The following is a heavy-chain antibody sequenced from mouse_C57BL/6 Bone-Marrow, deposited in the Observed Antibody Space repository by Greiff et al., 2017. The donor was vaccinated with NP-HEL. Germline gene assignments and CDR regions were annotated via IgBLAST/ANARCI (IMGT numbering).Heavy chain of an antibody. CDR1: GFSLTSYG. V-gene: IGHV2-5*01. CDR2: IWRGGST. J-gene: IGHJ4*01. D-gene: IGHD2-4*01. CDR3: AKNDYDDPFYAMDY. Sequence: VKVVESGPGLVQPSQSLSITCTVSGFSLTSYGVHWVRQSPGKGLEWLGVIWRGGSTDYNAAFMSRLSITKDDSKSQVFFKMNSLQADDTAIYYCAKNDYDDPFYAMDYWGQGTSVTVSS.